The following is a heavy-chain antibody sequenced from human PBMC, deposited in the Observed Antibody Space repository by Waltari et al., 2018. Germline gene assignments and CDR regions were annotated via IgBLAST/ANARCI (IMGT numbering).Heavy chain of an antibody. CDR3: ARDSPEDSSGDDFDY. Sequence: EVQLVESGGGLVQPGGSLRLSCAASGFPFSSYWMHWVRQAPGKGLGRVSRINSDGGSTSYADSVKGRFTISRDNAKNTLYLQMNSLRAEDTAVYYCARDSPEDSSGDDFDYWGQGTLVTVSS. V-gene: IGHV3-74*01. J-gene: IGHJ4*02. CDR1: GFPFSSYW. D-gene: IGHD3-22*01. CDR2: INSDGGST.